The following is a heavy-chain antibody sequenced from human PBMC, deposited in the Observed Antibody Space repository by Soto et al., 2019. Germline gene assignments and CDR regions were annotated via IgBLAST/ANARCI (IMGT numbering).Heavy chain of an antibody. CDR2: IFCGDSNT. Sequence: GESLKISCKDSGYKFSTNWIAWVRHMPGKGLEWVGVIFCGDSNTRYSPSFQGQVTLSVDKSINTVYLQWSSLKASDTAMYYCARHNHGFDYWGQGTMVTVYS. J-gene: IGHJ4*02. CDR3: ARHNHGFDY. V-gene: IGHV5-51*01. CDR1: GYKFSTNW.